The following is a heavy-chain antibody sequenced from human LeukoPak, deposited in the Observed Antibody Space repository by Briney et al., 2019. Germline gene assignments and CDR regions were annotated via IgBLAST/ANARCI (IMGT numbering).Heavy chain of an antibody. D-gene: IGHD3-10*01. CDR1: GFTFNTYG. J-gene: IGHJ6*03. CDR3: AKSSFSRYYGSGYYYYMDV. Sequence: HPGGSLRLSCAASGFTFNTYGMNWFRQAPGRVLEWISYINSVGGTTFYADSVKGRFTISRDNAKNSLYLRMNSLRAEDMAFYYCAKSSFSRYYGSGYYYYMDVWGKGTTVTVSS. V-gene: IGHV3-48*04. CDR2: INSVGGTT.